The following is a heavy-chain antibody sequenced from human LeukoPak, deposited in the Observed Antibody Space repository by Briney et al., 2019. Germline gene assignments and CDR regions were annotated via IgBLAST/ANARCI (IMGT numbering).Heavy chain of an antibody. J-gene: IGHJ5*02. CDR3: ARHGPLPQYERITMVRGVIIKGVNWFDP. CDR2: IYYSGST. Sequence: SETLSLTCTVSGGSISSSSYYWGWIRQPPGKGLEWIGSIYYSGSTYYNPSLKRRVTISVDTSKNQFSLKLSSVTAADTAVYYCARHGPLPQYERITMVRGVIIKGVNWFDPWGQGTLVTVSS. D-gene: IGHD3-10*01. CDR1: GGSISSSSYY. V-gene: IGHV4-39*01.